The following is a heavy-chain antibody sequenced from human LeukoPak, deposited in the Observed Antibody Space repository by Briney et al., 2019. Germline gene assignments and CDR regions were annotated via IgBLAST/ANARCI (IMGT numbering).Heavy chain of an antibody. Sequence: ASVKVSCKASGGTFSSYAISWVRQAPGQGLEWMGGIITIFGTANYAQKFQGRVTITADESTSTAYMELSSLRSEDTAVYYCASGYCSSTSCYGHFDYWGQGTLVTVSS. V-gene: IGHV1-69*13. J-gene: IGHJ4*02. CDR1: GGTFSSYA. D-gene: IGHD2-2*01. CDR3: ASGYCSSTSCYGHFDY. CDR2: IITIFGTA.